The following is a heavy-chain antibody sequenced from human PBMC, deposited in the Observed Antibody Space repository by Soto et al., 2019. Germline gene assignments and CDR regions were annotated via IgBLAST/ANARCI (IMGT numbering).Heavy chain of an antibody. CDR3: ARERPDGSRLAP. CDR1: GGSISSGDYY. Sequence: QVQLQESGPGLVKPSQTLSLTCTVSGGSISSGDYYWSWIRQPPGKGLEWIGYIYYSGSTYYNPSLKRRVTISLDTAKNPFSLKLSSVTAADTAVYYCARERPDGSRLAPWGQGTLVTVSS. J-gene: IGHJ5*02. CDR2: IYYSGST. V-gene: IGHV4-30-4*01. D-gene: IGHD6-13*01.